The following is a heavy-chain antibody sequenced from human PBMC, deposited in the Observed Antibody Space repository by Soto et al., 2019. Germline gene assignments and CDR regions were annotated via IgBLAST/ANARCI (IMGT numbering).Heavy chain of an antibody. Sequence: SQTLSLTCAISGDSVSSNSAAWNWIRQSPSRGLEWLGRTYYRSKWYNDYAVSVKSRITINPDTSKNQFSLQLNSVTPEDTAVYYCARGMVRGVIQYYYNAMDVWGQGTTVTVSS. CDR3: ARGMVRGVIQYYYNAMDV. CDR2: TYYRSKWYN. CDR1: GDSVSSNSAA. J-gene: IGHJ6*02. V-gene: IGHV6-1*01. D-gene: IGHD3-10*01.